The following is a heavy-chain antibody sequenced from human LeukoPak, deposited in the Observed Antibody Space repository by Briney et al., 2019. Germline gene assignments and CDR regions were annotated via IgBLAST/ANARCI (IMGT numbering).Heavy chain of an antibody. CDR2: ISSSGSTI. D-gene: IGHD5-18*01. V-gene: IGHV3-48*03. J-gene: IGHJ4*02. Sequence: GGSLRLSCAASGFTFSSYEMNWVRQAPGKGLEWVSYISSSGSTIYYADSVKGRFTISRDNAKNSLYLQMNSLRAEDTAVYYCARDRRVQLWSPAGFDYWGQGTLVTVSS. CDR1: GFTFSSYE. CDR3: ARDRRVQLWSPAGFDY.